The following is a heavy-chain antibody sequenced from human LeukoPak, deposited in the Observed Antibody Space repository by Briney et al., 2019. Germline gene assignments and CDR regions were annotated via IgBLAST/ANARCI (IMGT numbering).Heavy chain of an antibody. J-gene: IGHJ4*02. CDR3: ARQRVWGSYRPYYFDY. Sequence: SETLSLTCTVSGGSISSSSYYWGWIRQPPGKGLEWIGSIYYSGSTYYNPSLKSRVTISVDTSKNQFSLKLSSVTAADTAVYYCARQRVWGSYRPYYFDYWGQGTLVTVSS. CDR1: GGSISSSSYY. CDR2: IYYSGST. V-gene: IGHV4-39*07. D-gene: IGHD3-16*02.